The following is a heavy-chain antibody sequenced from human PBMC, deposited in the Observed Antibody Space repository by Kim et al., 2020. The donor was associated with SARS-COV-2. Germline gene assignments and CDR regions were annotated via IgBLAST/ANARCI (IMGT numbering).Heavy chain of an antibody. CDR3: AKRLDY. V-gene: IGHV3-23*01. CDR2: SGSGGRT. Sequence: SGSGGRTYNENTAKGRFTISRDQSKNTLYLQMNSRRAEDKAVYYCAKRLDYWGQGTLVTVSS. D-gene: IGHD3-16*01. J-gene: IGHJ4*02.